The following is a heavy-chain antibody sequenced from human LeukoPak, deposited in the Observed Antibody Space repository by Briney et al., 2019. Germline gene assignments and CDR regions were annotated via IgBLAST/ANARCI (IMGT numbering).Heavy chain of an antibody. CDR2: IYTSGRT. J-gene: IGHJ4*02. Sequence: SETLSLTCTVSGGSISSYYWSWIRQPAGKGLEWIGRIYTSGRTNYNPSLKSRVTMSVDTSKTQFSLKLTSVTAADTAVYYCARETYYYGSGSYPFDYWGQGTLVTVSS. V-gene: IGHV4-4*07. CDR1: GGSISSYY. CDR3: ARETYYYGSGSYPFDY. D-gene: IGHD3-10*01.